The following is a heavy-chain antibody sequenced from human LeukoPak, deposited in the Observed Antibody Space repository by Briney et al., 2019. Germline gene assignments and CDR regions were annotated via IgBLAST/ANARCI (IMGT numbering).Heavy chain of an antibody. CDR3: ARGSRVRTYYYYYMDV. D-gene: IGHD2-2*01. CDR1: GGSFSGYY. V-gene: IGHV4-34*01. J-gene: IGHJ6*03. CDR2: INHSGST. Sequence: PSETLSLTCAVYGGSFSGYYWSWIRQPPGKGLEWIGEINHSGSTNYNPSLKSRVTISVDTSKNQFSLKLSSVTAADTAVYYCARGSRVRTYYYYYMDVWGKGTTVTVSS.